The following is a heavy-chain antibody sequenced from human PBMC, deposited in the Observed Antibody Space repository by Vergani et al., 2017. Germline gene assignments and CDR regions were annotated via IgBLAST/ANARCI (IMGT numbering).Heavy chain of an antibody. V-gene: IGHV2-70*01. CDR1: GFSLSTSGMC. CDR2: IDWDDDK. D-gene: IGHD3-10*01. J-gene: IGHJ5*02. Sequence: QVTLRESGPALVKPTQTLTLTCTFSGFSLSTSGMCVSWIRQPPGKALEWLALIDWDDDKYYSTSLKTRLTISKETSKNQVVLTMTNMDPVDTATYYCARIEGRGGWFDPWGQGTLVTVSS. CDR3: ARIEGRGGWFDP.